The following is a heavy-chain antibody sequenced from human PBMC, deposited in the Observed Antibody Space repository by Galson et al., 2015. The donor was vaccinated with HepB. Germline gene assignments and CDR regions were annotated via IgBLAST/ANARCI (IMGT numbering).Heavy chain of an antibody. CDR3: ARVDTPVVMVMGGNYALDV. Sequence: SLRLSCAVFGFSFSNYVMYWVRQAPGKGLEWVAIISYDGDSRYYADSVKGRFTISRDNSRKMLYLQMNSLTVEDTATYYCARVDTPVVMVMGGNYALDVWGQGTTVTVSS. CDR1: GFSFSNYV. J-gene: IGHJ6*02. CDR2: ISYDGDSR. V-gene: IGHV3-30-3*01. D-gene: IGHD2-21*01.